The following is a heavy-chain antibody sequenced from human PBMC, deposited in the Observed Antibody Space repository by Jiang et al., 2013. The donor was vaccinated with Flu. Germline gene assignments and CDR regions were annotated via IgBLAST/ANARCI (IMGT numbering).Heavy chain of an antibody. CDR3: ARISWNYVDF. V-gene: IGHV2-26*01. CDR2: IFSNDEK. D-gene: IGHD3-16*01. J-gene: IGHJ4*02. Sequence: PTQTLTLTCTVSGFSLNETTVGVSWIRQPPGKALEWLAHIFSNDEKSYRTSLKTRLTISKDTSKSQILLSMTNMDPADTATYYCARISWNYVDFWGQGTLVTVSS. CDR1: GFSLNETTVG.